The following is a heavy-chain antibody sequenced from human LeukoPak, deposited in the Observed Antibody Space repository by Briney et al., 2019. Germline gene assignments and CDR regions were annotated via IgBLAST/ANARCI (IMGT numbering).Heavy chain of an antibody. CDR3: AKVSYYYDSSGDY. CDR1: GFTFSSYG. J-gene: IGHJ4*02. D-gene: IGHD3-22*01. V-gene: IGHV3-30*18. Sequence: GGSPRLSCAASGFTFSSYGMHWVRQAPGKGLECVAVISYDGSNKYYADSVKGRFTISRDNSKNTLYLQMNSLRAEDTAVYYCAKVSYYYDSSGDYWGQGTLVTVSS. CDR2: ISYDGSNK.